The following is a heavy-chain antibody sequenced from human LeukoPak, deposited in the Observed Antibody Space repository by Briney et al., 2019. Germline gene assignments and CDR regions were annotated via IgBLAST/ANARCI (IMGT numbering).Heavy chain of an antibody. CDR1: GDSISSSSYY. CDR2: IYFSGTT. Sequence: PSETLSLTCAVSGDSISSSSYYWNWIRQPPGTGLEWVGSIYFSGTTYYNPSLKSRVTISVDTSKNQFSLKLSSVTAADTAVYYCARGLSIAARTIDYWGQGTLVTVSS. D-gene: IGHD6-6*01. J-gene: IGHJ4*02. CDR3: ARGLSIAARTIDY. V-gene: IGHV4-39*01.